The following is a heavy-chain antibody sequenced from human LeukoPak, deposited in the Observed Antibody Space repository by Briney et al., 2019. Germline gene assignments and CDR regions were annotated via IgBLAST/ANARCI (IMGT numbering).Heavy chain of an antibody. CDR2: IYYDGST. D-gene: IGHD6-13*01. CDR3: ASVSIGGQQLALFDY. V-gene: IGHV4-39*07. Sequence: PSETLSLTCTVSGGSIGSSTYYWGWIRQPPGKGLEWIGNIYYDGSTYYNPSLKSRVTISVDRSKNQFSLKLSSVTAADTAVYYCASVSIGGQQLALFDYWGQGTLVTVSS. CDR1: GGSIGSSTYY. J-gene: IGHJ4*02.